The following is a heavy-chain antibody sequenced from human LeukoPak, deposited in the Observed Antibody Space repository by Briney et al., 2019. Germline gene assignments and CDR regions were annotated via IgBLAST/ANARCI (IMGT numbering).Heavy chain of an antibody. CDR1: GGSISSGGYY. CDR2: IYYSGST. D-gene: IGHD4-11*01. J-gene: IGHJ4*02. V-gene: IGHV4-31*03. CDR3: AFSAVTVYYFDY. Sequence: SETLSLTCTVSGGSISSGGYYWSWIRQHPGKGLEWIGYIYYSGSTYYNPSLKSRVTISVDTSKNQFSLKLSSVTAADTAVYYCAFSAVTVYYFDYWGQGTLVTVSS.